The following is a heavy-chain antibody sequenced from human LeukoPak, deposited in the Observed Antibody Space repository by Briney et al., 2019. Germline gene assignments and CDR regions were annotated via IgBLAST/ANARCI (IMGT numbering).Heavy chain of an antibody. J-gene: IGHJ3*02. D-gene: IGHD1-26*01. CDR2: IYYSGIT. Sequence: SETLSLTCTVSGGSISSYYWSWIRQPPGKGLEWIGYIYYSGITNYNPSLKSRVTISVDTSKNQFSLKLSSVTAADTAVYYCARAGRWEGRPHAFDIWGQGTMVTVSS. V-gene: IGHV4-59*01. CDR1: GGSISSYY. CDR3: ARAGRWEGRPHAFDI.